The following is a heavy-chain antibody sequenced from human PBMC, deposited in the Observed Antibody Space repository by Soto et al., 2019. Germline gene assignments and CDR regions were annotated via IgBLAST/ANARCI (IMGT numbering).Heavy chain of an antibody. V-gene: IGHV3-23*01. CDR3: ARAVPAAKGWFDS. CDR2: IGTHADTT. CDR1: GFTFSTYA. D-gene: IGHD2-2*01. J-gene: IGHJ5*01. Sequence: EVQLLESGGGLVQPGGSLRLSCAASGFTFSTYALTWVRQAPGKGLEWVSSIGTHADTTYYVDSVKGRFSISRDNSKNTVYLQMSSPRDVDTAVYYCARAVPAAKGWFDSWGQGTLVTVSS.